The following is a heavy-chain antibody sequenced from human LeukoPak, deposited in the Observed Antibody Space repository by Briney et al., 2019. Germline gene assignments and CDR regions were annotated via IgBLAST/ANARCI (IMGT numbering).Heavy chain of an antibody. Sequence: ASVKVSCKASGYTFTNYAIHWVRQAPGQRLEWMGWINAGNGNTKYSQKFQRRVTITRDTSESTAYMELSSLRSEDTAIYYCARDPGKGYWGQGTLVTVSS. J-gene: IGHJ4*02. CDR3: ARDPGKGY. CDR2: INAGNGNT. V-gene: IGHV1-3*01. D-gene: IGHD4-23*01. CDR1: GYTFTNYA.